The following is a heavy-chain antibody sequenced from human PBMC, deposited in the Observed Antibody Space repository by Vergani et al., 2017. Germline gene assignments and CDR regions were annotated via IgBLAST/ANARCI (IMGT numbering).Heavy chain of an antibody. J-gene: IGHJ4*02. V-gene: IGHV3-23*01. CDR3: TGDARLDFSFDY. CDR1: GFTFSSYA. Sequence: EVQLLESGGGLVQPGGSLRLSCAASGFTFSSYAMSWVRQAPGKGLEWVSAISGSGGSTYYADSVKGRFTISRDNSKNTLYLQMNSLRAEDTAVYYCTGDARLDFSFDYWGQGTLVTVSS. CDR2: ISGSGGST. D-gene: IGHD3-3*01.